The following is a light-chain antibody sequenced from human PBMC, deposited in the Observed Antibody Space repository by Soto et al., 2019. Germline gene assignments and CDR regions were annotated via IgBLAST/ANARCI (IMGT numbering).Light chain of an antibody. CDR2: DVS. J-gene: IGKJ1*01. CDR3: QQYGSSPT. Sequence: EIGLTQSPGTLSFSPGERATLSCRSSQSVSSNYLAWYQHKPDQAHRLVIYDVSGRATGIPDRFSGSGSGTDFTLTISRLEPEDFAVYYCQQYGSSPTFGQGTTVDIK. V-gene: IGKV3-20*01. CDR1: QSVSSNY.